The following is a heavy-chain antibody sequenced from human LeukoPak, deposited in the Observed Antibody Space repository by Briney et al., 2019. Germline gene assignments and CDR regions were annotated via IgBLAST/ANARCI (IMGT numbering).Heavy chain of an antibody. J-gene: IGHJ3*02. Sequence: SETLSLTCTVSGGSISSYYWSWIRQPPGKGLEWIGCIYYSGSTNYNPSLKSRVTISVDTSKNQFSLKLSSVTAADTALYYCARFVGSSWLAFDIWGQGTMVTVSS. D-gene: IGHD6-13*01. V-gene: IGHV4-59*01. CDR1: GGSISSYY. CDR2: IYYSGST. CDR3: ARFVGSSWLAFDI.